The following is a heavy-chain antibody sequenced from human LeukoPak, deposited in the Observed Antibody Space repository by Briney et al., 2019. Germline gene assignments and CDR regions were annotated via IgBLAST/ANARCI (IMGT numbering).Heavy chain of an antibody. J-gene: IGHJ6*02. CDR3: ARDRIAVAAQLPYYYYYGMDV. CDR2: ISAYNGNT. D-gene: IGHD6-19*01. Sequence: GASVKVSCKASGYTFTSYGISWVRQAPGQGLEWMGWISAYNGNTNYAQKLQGRVTMTTDTSTSTAYMELRSLRSDDTAVYYCARDRIAVAAQLPYYYYYGMDVWGQGTTVTVSS. CDR1: GYTFTSYG. V-gene: IGHV1-18*01.